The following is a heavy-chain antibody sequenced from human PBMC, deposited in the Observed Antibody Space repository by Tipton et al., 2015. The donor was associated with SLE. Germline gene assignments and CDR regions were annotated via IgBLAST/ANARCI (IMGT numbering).Heavy chain of an antibody. CDR1: GYFISSGYY. D-gene: IGHD3-3*01. CDR2: IYHSGST. J-gene: IGHJ4*02. Sequence: TLSLTCAVSGYFISSGYYWGWFRQPPGKGLEWIGSIYHSGSTYYNPSLKSRVTISVDTSKNQFSLKLSSVTAADTAVYYCARLPLRPPFDYWGQGTLVTVSS. V-gene: IGHV4-38-2*01. CDR3: ARLPLRPPFDY.